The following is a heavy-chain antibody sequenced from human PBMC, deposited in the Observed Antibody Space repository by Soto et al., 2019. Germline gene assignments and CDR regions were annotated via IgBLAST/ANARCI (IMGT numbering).Heavy chain of an antibody. Sequence: PGGSLRLSCAASGFAFNNYAMSWVRQAPGKGLEWVSGISDGGDNTYYADSVKGRFTMSRDNAKNTLWLQMNRLRVEDTAVYYCVDGGEIGRPPLDTWGQGTLVTVSS. CDR2: ISDGGDNT. V-gene: IGHV3-23*01. CDR1: GFAFNNYA. D-gene: IGHD3-10*01. J-gene: IGHJ5*02. CDR3: VDGGEIGRPPLDT.